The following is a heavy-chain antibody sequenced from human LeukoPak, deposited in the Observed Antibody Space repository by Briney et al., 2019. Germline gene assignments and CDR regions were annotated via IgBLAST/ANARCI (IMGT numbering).Heavy chain of an antibody. CDR1: GFTFSSHA. Sequence: PGGSLRLSCVASGFTFSSHAMNWVRQAPGKGLEWVSGISGSGGVTYYADSVKGRFSISRDNSKNTVFLQMNSLRVEDTALYYCAKGVPGSGWYSGFDAFDIWGQGTMVSVSS. J-gene: IGHJ3*02. CDR3: AKGVPGSGWYSGFDAFDI. CDR2: ISGSGGVT. D-gene: IGHD6-19*01. V-gene: IGHV3-23*01.